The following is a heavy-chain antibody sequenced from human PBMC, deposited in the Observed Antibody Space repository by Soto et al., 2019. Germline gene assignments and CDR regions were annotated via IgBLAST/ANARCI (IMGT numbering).Heavy chain of an antibody. CDR2: IYYSGST. CDR3: ARDRQRELLNGGWFDP. D-gene: IGHD1-26*01. J-gene: IGHJ5*02. CDR1: GGSISSYY. V-gene: IGHV4-59*01. Sequence: SETLSLTCTVSGGSISSYYWSWIRQPPGKGLEWIGYIYYSGSTNYNPSLKSRVTISVDTSKNQFSLKLSSVTAADTAVYYCARDRQRELLNGGWFDPWGQGTLVTVSS.